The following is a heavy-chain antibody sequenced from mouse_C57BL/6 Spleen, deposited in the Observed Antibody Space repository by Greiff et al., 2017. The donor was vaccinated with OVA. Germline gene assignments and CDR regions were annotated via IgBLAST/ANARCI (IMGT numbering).Heavy chain of an antibody. D-gene: IGHD1-1*01. CDR3: ASSYYYGAMDY. V-gene: IGHV7-3*01. Sequence: EVQGVESGGGLVQPGGSLSLSCAASGFTFTDYYMSWVRQPPGQALEWLGFIRNKANGYTTEYSASVKGRFTISRDNSQSILYLQMNALRAEDSATYYCASSYYYGAMDYWGQGTSVTVSS. CDR2: IRNKANGYTT. J-gene: IGHJ4*01. CDR1: GFTFTDYY.